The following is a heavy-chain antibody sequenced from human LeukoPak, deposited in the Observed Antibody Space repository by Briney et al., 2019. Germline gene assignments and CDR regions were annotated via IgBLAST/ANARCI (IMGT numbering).Heavy chain of an antibody. V-gene: IGHV3-30-3*01. CDR1: GFTFSSYA. Sequence: GGSLRLSCAASGFTFSSYAMHWVRQAPGKGLEWVAVISYDGSNKYYADSVKGRFTISRDNSKNTLYLQMNSLRAEDTAVYYCARGNSHSFDYWGKGALVTVSS. CDR3: ARGNSHSFDY. CDR2: ISYDGSNK. D-gene: IGHD4-11*01. J-gene: IGHJ4*02.